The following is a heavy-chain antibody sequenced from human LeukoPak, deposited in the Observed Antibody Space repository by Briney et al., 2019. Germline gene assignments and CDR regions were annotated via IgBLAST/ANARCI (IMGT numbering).Heavy chain of an antibody. CDR2: IYYSGST. CDR3: ARGDPYYYYYYMDV. V-gene: IGHV4-39*07. Sequence: SETLSLTCTVSGGSISSSSYYWGWIRQPPGKGLEWIGSIYYSGSTYYNPSLKSRVTISVDKSKNQFSLKLSSVTAADTAVYYCARGDPYYYYYYMDVWGKGTTVTVSS. CDR1: GGSISSSSYY. J-gene: IGHJ6*03.